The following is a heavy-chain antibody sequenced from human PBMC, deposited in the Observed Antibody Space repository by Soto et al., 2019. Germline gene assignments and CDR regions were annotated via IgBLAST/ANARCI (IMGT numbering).Heavy chain of an antibody. V-gene: IGHV6-1*01. Sequence: SQTLSLNCSISGDSVSSNNAAWKWGRKSPSRSLKWLGRTYYRSKWYNDYVESVKSRITINPDTSKNQFSLQLSSVTPEDTAVYYCSRGAGSVAGSVAGFFDYWGPGILVTVSS. D-gene: IGHD3-10*01. CDR2: TYYRSKWYN. CDR1: GDSVSSNNAA. CDR3: SRGAGSVAGSVAGFFDY. J-gene: IGHJ4*02.